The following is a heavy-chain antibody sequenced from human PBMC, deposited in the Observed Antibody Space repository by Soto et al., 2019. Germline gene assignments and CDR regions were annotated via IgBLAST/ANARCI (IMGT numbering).Heavy chain of an antibody. CDR2: IIPIFGTA. Sequence: SVKVSCKASGGTFSSYAISWGRQAPGQGLEWMGGIIPIFGTANYAQKFQGRVTITADESTSTAYMELSSLRSEDTAVYYCARGERQWPDGNDIWGQGTMVTVSS. V-gene: IGHV1-69*13. CDR1: GGTFSSYA. J-gene: IGHJ3*02. CDR3: ARGERQWPDGNDI. D-gene: IGHD6-19*01.